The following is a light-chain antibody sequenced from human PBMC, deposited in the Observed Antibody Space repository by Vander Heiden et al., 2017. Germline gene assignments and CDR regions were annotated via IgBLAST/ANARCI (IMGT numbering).Light chain of an antibody. J-gene: IGLJ2*01. Sequence: SNDLTQPLSVSVALGQTATISCGGNNIGSKFVHWYQRRPGQAPVLVISRDSVRPSVIPERFSGSDSGNTATLTISRAQAGDEAVYYCQVWDTNTVLFGGGTKLTVL. CDR2: RDS. CDR3: QVWDTNTVL. CDR1: NIGSKF. V-gene: IGLV3-9*01.